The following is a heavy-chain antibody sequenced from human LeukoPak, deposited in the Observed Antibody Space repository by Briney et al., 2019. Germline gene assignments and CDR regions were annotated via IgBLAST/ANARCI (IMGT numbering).Heavy chain of an antibody. CDR3: AKDTIGYYYYGSGSYDD. V-gene: IGHV3-30*02. CDR1: GYTLTELS. D-gene: IGHD3-10*01. J-gene: IGHJ4*02. Sequence: SCKVSGYTLTELSMHWVRQAPGKGLEWVAFIRYDGSNKYYADSVKGRFTISRDNSKNTLYLQMNSLRAEDTAVYYCAKDTIGYYYYGSGSYDDWGQGTLVTVSS. CDR2: IRYDGSNK.